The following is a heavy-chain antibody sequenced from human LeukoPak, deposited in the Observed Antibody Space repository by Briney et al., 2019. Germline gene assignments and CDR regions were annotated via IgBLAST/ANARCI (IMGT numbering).Heavy chain of an antibody. CDR3: ARDFSLGWGPFDI. V-gene: IGHV1-69*04. J-gene: IGHJ3*02. CDR2: IIPILGIA. D-gene: IGHD1-26*01. Sequence: ASVKVSCKASGGTFSSYAISWVRQAPGQGLEWMGRIIPILGIANYAQKFQGRVTITADKSTSTAYMELSSLRSEDTAVYYCARDFSLGWGPFDIWGQGTMVTVSS. CDR1: GGTFSSYA.